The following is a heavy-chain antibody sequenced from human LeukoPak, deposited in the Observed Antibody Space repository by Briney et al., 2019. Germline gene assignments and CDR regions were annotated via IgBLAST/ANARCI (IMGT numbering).Heavy chain of an antibody. D-gene: IGHD7-27*01. CDR2: ISAYTGEA. CDR1: VNIFPKYG. V-gene: IGHV1-18*01. CDR3: ALTDTDDFLDS. J-gene: IGHJ4*02. Sequence: ASVKVSCKTSVNIFPKYGVNWVRQAPGRGLEWMGWISAYTGEAVYAPDLQDRVTMTTDTSTNTAYMDLRSLRSDDTAFYFCALTDTDDFLDSWGQGTPVTVSS.